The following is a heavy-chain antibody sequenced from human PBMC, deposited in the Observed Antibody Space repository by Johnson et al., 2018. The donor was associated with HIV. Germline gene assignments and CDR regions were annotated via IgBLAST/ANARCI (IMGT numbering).Heavy chain of an antibody. D-gene: IGHD3-22*01. CDR1: GFTFDDYG. J-gene: IGHJ3*02. CDR2: INWNGGST. Sequence: VQLVESGGGVVQPGGSLRLSCAASGFTFDDYGMSWVRQVPGKGLEGVAGINWNGGSTSYADSVKGRFTISRDNAKQSLYLQMTSLRAEDTAVYYCARDRGYWDAFDIWGQGTMVSVSS. V-gene: IGHV3-20*04. CDR3: ARDRGYWDAFDI.